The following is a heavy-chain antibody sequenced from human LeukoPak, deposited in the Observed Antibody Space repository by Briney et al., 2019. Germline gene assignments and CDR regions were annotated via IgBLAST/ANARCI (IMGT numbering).Heavy chain of an antibody. CDR1: GFTFSSYA. J-gene: IGHJ4*02. Sequence: QSGGSLRLSCAASGFTFSSYAMHWVRQAPGKGLEWVSYISSSSSTIYYADSVKGRFTISRDNAKNSLYLQMNSLRAEDTAVYYCARDRRGFMVRGYYFDYWGQGTLVTVSS. CDR3: ARDRRGFMVRGYYFDY. D-gene: IGHD5-18*01. CDR2: ISSSSSTI. V-gene: IGHV3-48*01.